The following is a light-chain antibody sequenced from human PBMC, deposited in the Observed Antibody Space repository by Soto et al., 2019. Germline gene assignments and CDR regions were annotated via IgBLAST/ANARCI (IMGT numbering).Light chain of an antibody. CDR1: ESVNSNS. V-gene: IGKV3-20*01. CDR3: QQYVTSPLT. CDR2: GAS. J-gene: IGKJ4*01. Sequence: EFVLTQSPGTVSVSPGERVTLSCRASESVNSNSLAWYQHKPGLAPRLLIFGASTRATRIPDRFSGSGSGTDFTLTISRLEPDDFAMYYCQQYVTSPLTFGGGTRVEMK.